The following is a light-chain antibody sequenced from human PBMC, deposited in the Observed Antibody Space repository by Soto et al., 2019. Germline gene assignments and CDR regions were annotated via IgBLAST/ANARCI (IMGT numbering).Light chain of an antibody. V-gene: IGKV1-5*03. CDR1: QTISSW. CDR3: QQYNSYSIT. J-gene: IGKJ5*01. CDR2: KAS. Sequence: DIQMTQSPSTLSGSVGDRVTITCRASQTISSWLAWYQQKPGKAPKLLIYKASTLKSGVPSRFRGSGSGTDFALIITSLQPDDFATYYCQQYNSYSITFGQGTRLEIK.